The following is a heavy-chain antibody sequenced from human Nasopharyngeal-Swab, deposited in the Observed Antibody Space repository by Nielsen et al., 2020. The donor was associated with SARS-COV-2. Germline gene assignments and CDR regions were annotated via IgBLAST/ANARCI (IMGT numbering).Heavy chain of an antibody. Sequence: GSLRLSCAASGFTLSDFYMSWIRQPPGKGLEWIGYFSYTGITNYNPSLKSRVTISVDMSKNQFSLKLSSVAAADTAVYYCAREVVGGLVDSWGQGTLVTVSS. CDR2: FSYTGIT. D-gene: IGHD1-26*01. V-gene: IGHV4-59*12. CDR1: GFTLSDFY. CDR3: AREVVGGLVDS. J-gene: IGHJ4*02.